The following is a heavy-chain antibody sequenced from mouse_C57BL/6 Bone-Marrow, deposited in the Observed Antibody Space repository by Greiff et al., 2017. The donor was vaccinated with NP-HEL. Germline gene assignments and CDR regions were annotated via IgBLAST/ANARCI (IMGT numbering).Heavy chain of an antibody. D-gene: IGHD1-1*02. CDR1: GYAFSSSW. CDR3: ARGGYYDDY. V-gene: IGHV1S126*01. Sequence: QVQLQQSGPELVKPGASVKISCKASGYAFSSSWMNWVKQRPGQGLEWIGEIDPSDSYTNYNQKFKGKSTLTVDKSSSTAYMQLSSLTSEDSAVYYCARGGYYDDYWGQGTTLTVSS. CDR2: IDPSDSYT. J-gene: IGHJ2*01.